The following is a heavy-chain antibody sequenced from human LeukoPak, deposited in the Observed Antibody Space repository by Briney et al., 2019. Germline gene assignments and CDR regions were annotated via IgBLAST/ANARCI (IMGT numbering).Heavy chain of an antibody. Sequence: GGSLRLSCAASGFTFSSYWMSWVRQAPGNGLEWVANIKQVVSEQYYVDSVKGRFTISRDNAKNSLYLQMNSLRAEDTAVYYCARGGSALRYFDWLLDYYYYYYGMDVWGQGTTVTVSS. D-gene: IGHD3-9*01. CDR3: ARGGSALRYFDWLLDYYYYYYGMDV. J-gene: IGHJ6*02. CDR1: GFTFSSYW. V-gene: IGHV3-7*01. CDR2: IKQVVSEQ.